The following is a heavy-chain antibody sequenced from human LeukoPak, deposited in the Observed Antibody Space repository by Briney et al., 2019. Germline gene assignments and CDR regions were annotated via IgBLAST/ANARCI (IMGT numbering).Heavy chain of an antibody. CDR2: ISSSSSYI. CDR1: GFTFSAYS. J-gene: IGHJ4*02. Sequence: GGSLRLSCAASGFTFSAYSMNWARQAPGKGLEWVSSISSSSSYIYYADSVKGRFIISRDNAKNSLYLQMNSLRGEDTAMYYCARVQGGGFRTADYWGQGTLVTVSS. V-gene: IGHV3-21*01. D-gene: IGHD3-10*01. CDR3: ARVQGGGFRTADY.